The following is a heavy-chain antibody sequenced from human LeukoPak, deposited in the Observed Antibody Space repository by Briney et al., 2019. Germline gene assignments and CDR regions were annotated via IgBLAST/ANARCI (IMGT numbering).Heavy chain of an antibody. CDR1: GYTFTSYG. J-gene: IGHJ4*02. Sequence: AASVKVSCKASGYTFTSYGISWVRQAPGQGLEWMGWISAYNGNTKYEEKVQDRVTMTTDTSTNTVYMELRSLRSDDSAVYYCGRENFASETYYCDYWGQGTQVTVSS. V-gene: IGHV1-18*01. D-gene: IGHD3-10*01. CDR2: ISAYNGNT. CDR3: GRENFASETYYCDY.